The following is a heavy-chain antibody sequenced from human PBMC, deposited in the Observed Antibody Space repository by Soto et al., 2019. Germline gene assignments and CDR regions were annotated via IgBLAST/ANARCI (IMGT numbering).Heavy chain of an antibody. CDR2: IYYSGST. Sequence: QLQLQESGPGLVKPSETLSLTCTVSGGSISSSSYYWGWIRQPPGKGLEWIGSIYYSGSTYYNPSLKSRVTISVDTSKNQFSLKLSSVTAADTAVYYCARSPGSSGWYVGGTPADYRGQGTLVTVSS. D-gene: IGHD6-19*01. CDR3: ARSPGSSGWYVGGTPADY. J-gene: IGHJ4*02. CDR1: GGSISSSSYY. V-gene: IGHV4-39*01.